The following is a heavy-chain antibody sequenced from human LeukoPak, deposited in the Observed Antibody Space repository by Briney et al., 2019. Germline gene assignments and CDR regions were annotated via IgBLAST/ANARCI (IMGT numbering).Heavy chain of an antibody. D-gene: IGHD4-23*01. CDR1: GFTFSSYS. V-gene: IGHV3-48*04. Sequence: GGSLRLSCAASGFTFSSYSMNWVRQAPGKGLEWVSYISSSSTIYYADSVKGRFTISRDNAKNSLYLQMNSLRAEDTAVYYCARGGTVVSSPFDYWGQGTLVTVSS. CDR2: ISSSSTI. CDR3: ARGGTVVSSPFDY. J-gene: IGHJ4*02.